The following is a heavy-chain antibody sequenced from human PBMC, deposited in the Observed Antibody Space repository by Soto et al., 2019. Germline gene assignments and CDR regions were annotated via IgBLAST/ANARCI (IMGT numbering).Heavy chain of an antibody. V-gene: IGHV3-7*05. J-gene: IGHJ5*02. Sequence: GGSLILSCAASGFTFSSYWMSWVRQAPGKGLEWVANIKQDGSEKYYVDSVKGRFTISRDNAKNSLYLQMNSLRAEDTAVYYCARSYYYDSSGYYDFGYPYLGEWFDPWGQGTLVTXSS. CDR3: ARSYYYDSSGYYDFGYPYLGEWFDP. D-gene: IGHD3-22*01. CDR2: IKQDGSEK. CDR1: GFTFSSYW.